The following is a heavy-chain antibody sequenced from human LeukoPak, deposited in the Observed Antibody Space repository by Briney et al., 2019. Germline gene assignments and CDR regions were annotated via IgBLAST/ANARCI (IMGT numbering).Heavy chain of an antibody. CDR2: IWYDGSNK. Sequence: PGRSLRLSCAASGFTFSGYGMHWVRQAPGKGLEWVAVIWYDGSNKYSADAVKGRFTISRDNSKNTLYLQMNSLSADDTAVYYSAGGGWDIVATILDFWGQGTLVTVSS. V-gene: IGHV3-33*01. D-gene: IGHD5-12*01. CDR3: AGGGWDIVATILDF. CDR1: GFTFSGYG. J-gene: IGHJ4*02.